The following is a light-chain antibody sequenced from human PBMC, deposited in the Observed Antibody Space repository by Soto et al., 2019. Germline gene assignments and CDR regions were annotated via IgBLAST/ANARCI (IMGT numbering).Light chain of an antibody. CDR1: QSVSSN. CDR2: GAS. Sequence: EIVMTQSPATLSVSPGERATLSCRASQSVSSNLAWYQQKPGQAPRLLIYGASTRATGIPARFSGSGSGTEFTLTISSLQSEDFAVYYRHQYNNWLSITFGPGTKVDIK. J-gene: IGKJ3*01. CDR3: HQYNNWLSIT. V-gene: IGKV3-15*01.